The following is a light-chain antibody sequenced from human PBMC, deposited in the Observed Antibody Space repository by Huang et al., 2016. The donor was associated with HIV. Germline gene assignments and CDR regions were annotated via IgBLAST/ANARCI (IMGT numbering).Light chain of an antibody. CDR1: QTVRSTP. CDR3: QQSDSNT. V-gene: IGKV3-20*01. J-gene: IGKJ2*01. CDR2: GSS. Sequence: EIVLTQSPDTLSLSTGERATLSCRASQTVRSTPVAWYQQKPGQAPRLLIYGSSSRAAGIPDRFTGSGSGTDFTLTISRLEPEDFAVYHCQQSDSNTFGQGTKVDMK.